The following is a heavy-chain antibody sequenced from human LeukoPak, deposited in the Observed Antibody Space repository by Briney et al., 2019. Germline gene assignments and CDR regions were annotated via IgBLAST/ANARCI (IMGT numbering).Heavy chain of an antibody. CDR2: ISGSGGST. V-gene: IGHV3-23*01. Sequence: HPGGSLRLSCAASGFTFSSYGMSWVRQAPRKGLEWVSAISGSGGSTYYADSVKGRFTISRDNAKNSLYLQMNSLRAEDTAVYYCARDRDYDILTAMDVWGKGTTVTISS. CDR1: GFTFSSYG. CDR3: ARDRDYDILTAMDV. D-gene: IGHD3-9*01. J-gene: IGHJ6*03.